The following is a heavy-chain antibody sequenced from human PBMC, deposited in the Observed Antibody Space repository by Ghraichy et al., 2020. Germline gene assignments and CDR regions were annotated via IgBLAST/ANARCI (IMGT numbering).Heavy chain of an antibody. J-gene: IGHJ4*02. V-gene: IGHV4-34*01. CDR2: INHSGST. CDR1: GGSFSGYY. D-gene: IGHD3-10*01. CDR3: ARGQGGSGSYLLMGDY. Sequence: SETLSLTCAVYGGSFSGYYWSWIRQPPGKGLEWIGEINHSGSTNYNPSLKSRVTISVDTSKNQFSLKLSSVTAADTAVYYCARGQGGSGSYLLMGDYWGQGTLVTVSS.